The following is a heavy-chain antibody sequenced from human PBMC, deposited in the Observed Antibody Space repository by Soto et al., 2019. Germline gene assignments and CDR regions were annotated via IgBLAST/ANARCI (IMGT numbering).Heavy chain of an antibody. V-gene: IGHV1-3*01. CDR3: ARGPLSLCSADFR. CDR1: GYTFTSYA. CDR2: INGGNGAT. J-gene: IGHJ4*02. Sequence: QVQLVQSGAEMRKPGASVMASCQASGYTFTSYAMTWVRQAPGQRLEWMGWINGGNGATKYSKRFQDRVTISRDTSANTVYRELISLTSEYTAIYYCARGPLSLCSADFRWGRGTPVTVSS. D-gene: IGHD2-15*01.